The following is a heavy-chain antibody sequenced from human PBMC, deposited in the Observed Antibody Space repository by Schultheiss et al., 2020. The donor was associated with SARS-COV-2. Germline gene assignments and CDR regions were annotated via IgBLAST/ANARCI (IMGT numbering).Heavy chain of an antibody. J-gene: IGHJ6*02. V-gene: IGHV1-2*02. CDR3: AREFRYGMDV. Sequence: GGSLRLSCKASGYTFTGYYMHWVRQAPGQGLEWMGWINPNSGGTNYAQKFQGRVTMTRDTSISTAYMELSRLRSDDTAVYYCAREFRYGMDVWGLGTAVTVSS. CDR2: INPNSGGT. CDR1: GYTFTGYY.